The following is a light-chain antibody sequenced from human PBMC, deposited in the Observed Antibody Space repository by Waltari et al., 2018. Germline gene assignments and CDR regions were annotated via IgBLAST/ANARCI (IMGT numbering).Light chain of an antibody. Sequence: EIVMTQSPATLSVSPGERVTLSCRASQDFSNNLAWYQQKPGQAPRLLMYGAFTRATGIPARFSGSGSGTEFTLTINSMQSEDIAVYYCQQYNNWPLTFGGGTKVKIK. CDR3: QQYNNWPLT. J-gene: IGKJ4*01. V-gene: IGKV3-15*01. CDR1: QDFSNN. CDR2: GAF.